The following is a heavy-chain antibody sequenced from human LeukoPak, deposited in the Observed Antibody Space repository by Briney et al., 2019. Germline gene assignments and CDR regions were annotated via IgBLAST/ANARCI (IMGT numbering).Heavy chain of an antibody. CDR1: GFTFSSYG. J-gene: IGHJ4*02. CDR2: IRYDGSNK. CDR3: AKARKEMATIYDYFDY. Sequence: GGSLRLSCAASGFTFSSYGMHWVRQAPGKGLEWVAFIRYDGSNKYYADSVKGRFTISRDNSKNTLYLQMNSLRAEDTAVYYCAKARKEMATIYDYFDYWGQGTLVTVSS. V-gene: IGHV3-30*02. D-gene: IGHD5-24*01.